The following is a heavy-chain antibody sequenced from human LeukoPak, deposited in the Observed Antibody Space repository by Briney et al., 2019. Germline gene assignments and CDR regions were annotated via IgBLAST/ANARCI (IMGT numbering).Heavy chain of an antibody. CDR2: ISPDGSTR. CDR1: GFTFSSDW. CDR3: AKDGAMIVVAYAFDI. D-gene: IGHD3-22*01. J-gene: IGHJ3*02. Sequence: GGSLRLSCAASGFTFSSDWMHWVRQAPGKGLVWVSRISPDGSTRRYADSVKGRFTIPRDNSKNTLYLQMNSLRAEDTAVYYCAKDGAMIVVAYAFDIWGQGTMVTVSS. V-gene: IGHV3-74*01.